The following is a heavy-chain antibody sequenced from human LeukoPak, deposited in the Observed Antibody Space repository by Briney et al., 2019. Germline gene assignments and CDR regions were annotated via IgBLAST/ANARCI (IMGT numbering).Heavy chain of an antibody. V-gene: IGHV3-66*01. CDR1: GFTVSSNY. CDR2: IYSGGST. Sequence: GGSLRLSCAASGFTVSSNYMSWVRQAPGKGLEWVSVIYSGGSTYYADSVKGRFTISRDNSKNTLYLQMNSLRAEDTAVYYCARDVVQGSTDAFDIWGQGTMVTVSS. D-gene: IGHD1-26*01. CDR3: ARDVVQGSTDAFDI. J-gene: IGHJ3*02.